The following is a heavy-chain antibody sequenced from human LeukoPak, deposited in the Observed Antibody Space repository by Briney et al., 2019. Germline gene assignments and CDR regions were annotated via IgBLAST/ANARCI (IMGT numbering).Heavy chain of an antibody. CDR1: GGTFSSYA. D-gene: IGHD6-13*01. CDR3: ARDDSSLSDY. J-gene: IGHJ4*02. Sequence: SVKVSCKASGGTFSSYAISWVRQAPGQGLEWMGGIIPIFGTANYAQKFQGRVTMTTDTSTSTAYMELRSLRSDDTAVYYCARDDSSLSDYWGQGTLVTVSS. V-gene: IGHV1-69*05. CDR2: IIPIFGTA.